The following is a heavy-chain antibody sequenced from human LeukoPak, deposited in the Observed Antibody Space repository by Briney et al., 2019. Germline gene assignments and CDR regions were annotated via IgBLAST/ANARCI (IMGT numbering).Heavy chain of an antibody. V-gene: IGHV3-48*03. CDR2: INSGGSSI. J-gene: IGHJ4*02. Sequence: PGGSLRLSCAASGFIFSSYEMNWVRQAPGKGLEWVSYINSGGSSIYYAVSVRGRFTISRDNAKNSLHLQMNTLRAEDTAVYYCVRDQGTWEYDFWGQGTLVTVSS. CDR1: GFIFSSYE. CDR3: VRDQGTWEYDF. D-gene: IGHD1-1*01.